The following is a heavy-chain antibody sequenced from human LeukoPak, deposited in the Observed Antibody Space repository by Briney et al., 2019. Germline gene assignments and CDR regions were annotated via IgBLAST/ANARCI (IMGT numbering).Heavy chain of an antibody. V-gene: IGHV3-53*01. CDR1: GXTVSNNY. CDR3: ARKPDY. J-gene: IGHJ4*02. Sequence: PGGSLRLSCAASGXTVSNNYVAWVRQAPGKGLEWVSLIYSGGSTYYADSVKGRFTISRDNSKNTLYLQMNSLRAEDTTIYYCARKPDYWGQGTLVTVSS. CDR2: IYSGGST.